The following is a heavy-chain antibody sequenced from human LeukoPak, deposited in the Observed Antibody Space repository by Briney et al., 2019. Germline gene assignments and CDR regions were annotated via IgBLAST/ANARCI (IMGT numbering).Heavy chain of an antibody. D-gene: IGHD2-15*01. J-gene: IGHJ4*02. CDR3: ARGGDIVVVPAARGLGYCSGGSCYSFDY. CDR2: INPSGGST. V-gene: IGHV1-46*01. CDR1: GYTFTSYY. Sequence: GASVTVSCKASGYTFTSYYMHWVRQAPGQGLEWMGIINPSGGSTSYAQKFRGRVTMTRDTSTSTVYMELSSLRSEDTAVYYCARGGDIVVVPAARGLGYCSGGSCYSFDYWGQGTLVTVSS.